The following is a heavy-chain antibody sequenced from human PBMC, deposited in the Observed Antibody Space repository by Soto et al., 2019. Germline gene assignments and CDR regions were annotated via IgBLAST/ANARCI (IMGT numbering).Heavy chain of an antibody. CDR3: ARGDLRLGELSPPYFDY. D-gene: IGHD3-16*02. J-gene: IGHJ4*02. CDR1: GFTFSSYS. CDR2: ISSSSSYI. V-gene: IGHV3-21*01. Sequence: GGSLRLSCAASGFTFSSYSMNWVRQAPGKGLEWVSSISSSSSYIYYADSVKGRFTISRDNAKNSLYLQMNSLRAEDTAVYYCARGDLRLGELSPPYFDYWGQGTLVTVSS.